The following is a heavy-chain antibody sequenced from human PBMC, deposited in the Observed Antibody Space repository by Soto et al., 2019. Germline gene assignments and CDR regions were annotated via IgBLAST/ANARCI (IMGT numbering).Heavy chain of an antibody. CDR2: ISYSGST. V-gene: IGHV4-59*01. Sequence: SETLSLTCAVSGGSISNNYWSCIRQPPGKGLECIGYISYSGSTNYNPSLKSRVTISVDTSKNQFSLKLTSVTAADTAGYYCAKGGRSSSSARYYYYYYMDVWGKGTTVTVSS. CDR1: GGSISNNY. D-gene: IGHD6-6*01. CDR3: AKGGRSSSSARYYYYYYMDV. J-gene: IGHJ6*03.